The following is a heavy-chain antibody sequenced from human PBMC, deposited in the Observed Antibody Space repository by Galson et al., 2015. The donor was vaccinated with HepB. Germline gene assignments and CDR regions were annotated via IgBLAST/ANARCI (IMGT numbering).Heavy chain of an antibody. Sequence: SLRLSCAASGFTFDDYAMHWVRQAPGKGLEWVSGISSSGGSTYYADSVKGRFTISRDNSKNTLYLQINSLRADDTAVYYCAKSVRGTYAPEYWGQGTLVTVSS. CDR3: AKSVRGTYAPEY. J-gene: IGHJ4*02. D-gene: IGHD1-26*01. CDR1: GFTFDDYA. CDR2: ISSSGGST. V-gene: IGHV3-23*01.